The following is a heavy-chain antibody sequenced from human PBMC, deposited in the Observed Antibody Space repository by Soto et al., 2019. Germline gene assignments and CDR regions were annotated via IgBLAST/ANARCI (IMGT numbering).Heavy chain of an antibody. CDR1: GFTFSDYY. Sequence: GGSLRLSCAASGFTFSDYYVSWIRQAPGKGLEWVSYISSSGSTIYYADSVKGRFTISRDNAKNSLYLQMNSLRAEDTAVYYCASIVDTAMGIYFDYWGQGTLVTVSS. V-gene: IGHV3-11*01. J-gene: IGHJ4*02. D-gene: IGHD5-18*01. CDR2: ISSSGSTI. CDR3: ASIVDTAMGIYFDY.